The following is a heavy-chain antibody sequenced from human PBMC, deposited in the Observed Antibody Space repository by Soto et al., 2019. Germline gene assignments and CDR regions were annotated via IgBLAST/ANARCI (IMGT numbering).Heavy chain of an antibody. D-gene: IGHD3-10*01. CDR2: IYWDDDK. V-gene: IGHV2-5*02. CDR3: AHRRYYYGSGAGAFDI. Sequence: QITLKESGPTLVKPTQTLTLTCTFSGFSLSTSGVGVGWIRQPPGKALEWLALIYWDDDKRYSPSLKSRLTITKDTSKNQVVLTMTNMHPVDTATYYCAHRRYYYGSGAGAFDIWGQGTMVTVSS. J-gene: IGHJ3*02. CDR1: GFSLSTSGVG.